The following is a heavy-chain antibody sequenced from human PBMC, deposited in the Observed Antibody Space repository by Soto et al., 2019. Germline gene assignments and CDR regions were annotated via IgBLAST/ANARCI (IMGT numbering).Heavy chain of an antibody. D-gene: IGHD1-26*01. CDR3: AIVSNSENYGDY. CDR2: ISSSGAHT. V-gene: IGHV3-23*01. J-gene: IGHJ4*02. CDR1: GFTFSTYA. Sequence: EVQLLESGGDLDQPGGSLRLSCAASGFTFSTYAMTWVRQVPGMGLDWVSSISSSGAHTYYADSVKGRFTISRDNSKNTLYLQMNSLRAEDTAIYYCAIVSNSENYGDYWGRGTLVTVSS.